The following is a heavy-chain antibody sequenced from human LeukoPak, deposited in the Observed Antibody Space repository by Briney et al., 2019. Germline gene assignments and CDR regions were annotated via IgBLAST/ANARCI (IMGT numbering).Heavy chain of an antibody. CDR1: GFIFSSYG. J-gene: IGHJ4*02. Sequence: GGSLRLSCAASGFIFSSYGMHWVRQAPGKGLEWVAGIWYDGSEKYYADSVKGGFTISRDESKNTLYLQINSLRAEDTALYYCAKPSVSGNYPYYFDYWGQGTLVTVSS. D-gene: IGHD1-26*01. CDR3: AKPSVSGNYPYYFDY. V-gene: IGHV3-33*03. CDR2: IWYDGSEK.